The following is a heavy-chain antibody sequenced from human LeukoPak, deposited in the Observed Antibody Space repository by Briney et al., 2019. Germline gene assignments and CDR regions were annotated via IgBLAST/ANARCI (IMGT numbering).Heavy chain of an antibody. CDR1: GFTVSSNY. J-gene: IGHJ4*02. V-gene: IGHV3-66*01. CDR2: IYSGGST. Sequence: PGGSLRLSCAASGFTVSSNYMSWVRQGPGKGMEWASVIYSGGSTYYADSVKGRFTISRDNSKNTLYLQMNSLRAEDTAVYYCAKDWVLSYYDSSGYYSDYWGQGTLVTVSS. CDR3: AKDWVLSYYDSSGYYSDY. D-gene: IGHD3-22*01.